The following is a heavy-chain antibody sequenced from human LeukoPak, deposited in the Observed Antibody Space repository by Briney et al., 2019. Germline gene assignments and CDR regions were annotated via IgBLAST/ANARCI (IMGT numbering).Heavy chain of an antibody. Sequence: ASVKVSCKASGYSFTRYYIHWVRQAPGQGRDYMGMIDPNTGTTWYSQKFQGTVTMTRDTSTSTVSMELSSLRSDDTAIYYCARELPGSSYFDYWGQGTLVSVSS. CDR2: IDPNTGTT. CDR3: ARELPGSSYFDY. J-gene: IGHJ4*02. D-gene: IGHD1-1*01. V-gene: IGHV1-46*01. CDR1: GYSFTRYY.